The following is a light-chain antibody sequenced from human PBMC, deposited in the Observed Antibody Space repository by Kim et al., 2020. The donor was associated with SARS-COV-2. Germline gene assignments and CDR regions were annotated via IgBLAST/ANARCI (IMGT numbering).Light chain of an antibody. CDR1: KLEERY. CDR3: HAWDRTNEV. J-gene: IGLJ2*01. V-gene: IGLV3-1*01. CDR2: QDT. Sequence: SYELTQPPSVSVAPGQTASITCSGDKLEERYTCWYQQRPGQSPVLFISQDTKRPSGIPERFSGSNSGNTATLTIGGTQTLDEADYYCHAWDRTNEVFGCGTQLTVL.